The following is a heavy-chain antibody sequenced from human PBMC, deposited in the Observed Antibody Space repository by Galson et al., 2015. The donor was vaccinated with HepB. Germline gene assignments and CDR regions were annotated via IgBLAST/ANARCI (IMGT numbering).Heavy chain of an antibody. CDR2: IIPILGIA. CDR1: GGTFSSYT. Sequence: SVKVSCKASGGTFSSYTISWVRQAPGQGLEWMGRIIPILGIANYAQKFQGRVTITADKSTSTAYMELSSLRSEDTAVYYCARGRANYYGSGSYYNGLDFWGQGTLVTVSS. V-gene: IGHV1-69*02. D-gene: IGHD3-10*01. J-gene: IGHJ4*02. CDR3: ARGRANYYGSGSYYNGLDF.